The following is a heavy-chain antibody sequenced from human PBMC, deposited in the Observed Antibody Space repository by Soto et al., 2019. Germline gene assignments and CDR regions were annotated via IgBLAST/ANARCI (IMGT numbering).Heavy chain of an antibody. Sequence: EVQLLESGGGLVQAGESLRLSCPASGFTFSNYPMSWVRQAPGKGLEWVSSISASGGATYYADSVRGRFTISRDNSKNTLYLQMNIRRGEDAAVYSCAKNNLFGSAATDYWGQGTLVPVSS. J-gene: IGHJ4*02. D-gene: IGHD3-10*01. CDR3: AKNNLFGSAATDY. CDR1: GFTFSNYP. CDR2: ISASGGAT. V-gene: IGHV3-23*01.